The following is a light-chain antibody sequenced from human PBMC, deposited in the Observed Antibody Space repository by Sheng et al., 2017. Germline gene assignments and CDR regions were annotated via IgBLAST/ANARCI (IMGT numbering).Light chain of an antibody. CDR2: DAS. Sequence: DIQMTQSPSSLSASVGDRVTITCRASQSITTYLNWYQQKPGKAPKLLVYDASDLETGVPSRFSGSGSGTDFTFTISSLQPEDIASYYCQQCDDVPYTFGQGTKL. CDR3: QQCDDVPYT. V-gene: IGKV1-33*01. CDR1: QSITTY. J-gene: IGKJ2*01.